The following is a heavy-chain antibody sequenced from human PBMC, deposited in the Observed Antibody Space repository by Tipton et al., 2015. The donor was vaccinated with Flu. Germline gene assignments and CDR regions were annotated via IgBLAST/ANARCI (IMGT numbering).Heavy chain of an antibody. Sequence: TLSLTCTVSGGPITSGADYWSWIRQHPGKGLEWIGHIYYIGSTNYNPSLKSRVTISMDTSKNQFSLKLSSMTAADTAAYYCARMEWTVTTPRYFDLWGRGTLVTVSS. V-gene: IGHV4-31*03. CDR1: GGPITSGADY. D-gene: IGHD4-17*01. J-gene: IGHJ2*01. CDR3: ARMEWTVTTPRYFDL. CDR2: IYYIGST.